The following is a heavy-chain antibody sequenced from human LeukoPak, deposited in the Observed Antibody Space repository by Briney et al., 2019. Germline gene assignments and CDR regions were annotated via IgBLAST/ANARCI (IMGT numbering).Heavy chain of an antibody. Sequence: PSETLSLTCTVSGGSVSGSGYSWGWIRQPPGKGLEWIGNLYYSGSTHCNPSLKSRITISEDTSKNQFSLKLSSVTAADTAVYYCARHSGMAVADTNNWFDPWGQGTLVTVSS. D-gene: IGHD6-19*01. CDR3: ARHSGMAVADTNNWFDP. CDR1: GGSVSGSGYS. V-gene: IGHV4-39*01. J-gene: IGHJ5*02. CDR2: LYYSGST.